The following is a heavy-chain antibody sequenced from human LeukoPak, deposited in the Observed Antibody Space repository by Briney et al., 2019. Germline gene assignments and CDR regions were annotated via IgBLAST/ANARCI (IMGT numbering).Heavy chain of an antibody. J-gene: IGHJ4*02. V-gene: IGHV3-7*01. CDR2: IKHEGSEK. CDR3: AREGYFDH. Sequence: PGGSLRLSCAASGFTFNNYWMSWVRQAPGKGLEWVANIKHEGSEKYYVDSVKGRFTISRDNAKNSLYLQMNSLRAEDTAVYYCAREGYFDHWGQGTLVTVSS. CDR1: GFTFNNYW.